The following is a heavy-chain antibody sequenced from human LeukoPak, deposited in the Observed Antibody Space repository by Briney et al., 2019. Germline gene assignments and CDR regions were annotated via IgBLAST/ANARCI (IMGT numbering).Heavy chain of an antibody. J-gene: IGHJ4*02. CDR3: ATGSVYDSSGG. CDR1: GYTFTGYY. V-gene: IGHV1-69-2*01. Sequence: ASVKISCKVSGYTFTGYYMHWVQQAPGKGLEWMGLVDPEDGETIYAEKFQGRVTITADTSTDTAYMELSSLRSEDTAVYYCATGSVYDSSGGWGQGTLVTVSS. CDR2: VDPEDGET. D-gene: IGHD3-22*01.